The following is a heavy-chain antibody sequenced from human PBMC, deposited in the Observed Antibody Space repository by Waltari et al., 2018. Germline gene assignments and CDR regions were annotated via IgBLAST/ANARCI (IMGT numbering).Heavy chain of an antibody. V-gene: IGHV3-21*02. D-gene: IGHD2-15*01. Sequence: DVQLVESGGGPATPGGSLSLSCAPSGFSFPTYTMSWVRQAPGKGPEWVASISDRGEDINYRGSVKGRFTISRDTAKNSLYLEMKNLRAEDTAVYYCARVGFCSGGGCYYYGMDVWGQGTTVTVS. CDR1: GFSFPTYT. CDR3: ARVGFCSGGGCYYYGMDV. J-gene: IGHJ6*02. CDR2: ISDRGEDI.